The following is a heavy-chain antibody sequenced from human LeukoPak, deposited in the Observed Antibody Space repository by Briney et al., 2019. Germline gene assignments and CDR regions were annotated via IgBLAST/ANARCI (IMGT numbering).Heavy chain of an antibody. V-gene: IGHV4-59*01. CDR1: GGSISSYY. CDR2: IYYSGST. Sequence: SETLSLTCTVSGGSISSYYWSWIRQPPGKGLEWIGYIYYSGSTNYNPSLKSRVTISVDTSKNQFSLKLSSVTAADTAVYNCARDLAAMVLWGQGTLVTVSS. D-gene: IGHD5-18*01. J-gene: IGHJ4*02. CDR3: ARDLAAMVL.